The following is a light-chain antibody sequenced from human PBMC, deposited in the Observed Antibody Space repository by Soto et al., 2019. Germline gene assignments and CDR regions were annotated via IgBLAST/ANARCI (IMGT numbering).Light chain of an antibody. Sequence: QPVLTQPPSASGTPGQRVTISCSGSSSNIGSNTVNWYQQLPGTAPKLLIYSNNQRPSGVPDRFSGSKSGTSASLAISGLQSADEADYYCAAWDDSLNGSHVVFGGGTQLTVL. CDR3: AAWDDSLNGSHVV. J-gene: IGLJ2*01. CDR2: SNN. CDR1: SSNIGSNT. V-gene: IGLV1-44*01.